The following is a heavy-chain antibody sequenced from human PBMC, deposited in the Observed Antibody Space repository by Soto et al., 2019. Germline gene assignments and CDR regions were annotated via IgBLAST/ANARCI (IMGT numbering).Heavy chain of an antibody. J-gene: IGHJ4*02. V-gene: IGHV3-7*05. Sequence: EVQLVESGRGLVQPGGSLRLSCAASGFTSSSYWMSWVRQAPGKGLEWVANIKQDGSEKYYVDSVKGRFTISRDNAKNSLYLQMNSLRAEDTAVYYCARVRGSQSLDYWGQGTLVTVSS. D-gene: IGHD2-15*01. CDR3: ARVRGSQSLDY. CDR2: IKQDGSEK. CDR1: GFTSSSYW.